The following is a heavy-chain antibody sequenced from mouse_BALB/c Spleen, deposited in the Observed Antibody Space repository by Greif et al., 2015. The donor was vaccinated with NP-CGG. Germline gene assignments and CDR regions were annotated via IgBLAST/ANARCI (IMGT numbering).Heavy chain of an antibody. CDR3: ARLNWDYYAMDY. D-gene: IGHD4-1*01. J-gene: IGHJ4*01. CDR2: INPSSGYT. V-gene: IGHV1-4*01. CDR1: GYTFTSYT. Sequence: VKLQESGAELARPGASVKMSCKASGYTFTSYTMHWVKQRPGQGLEWIGYINPSSGYTNYNQKFKDKATLTADKSSSTAYMQLSSLTSEDSAVYYCARLNWDYYAMDYWGQGTSVTVSS.